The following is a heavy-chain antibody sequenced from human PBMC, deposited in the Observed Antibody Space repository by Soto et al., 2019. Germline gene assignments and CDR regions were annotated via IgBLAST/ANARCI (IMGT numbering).Heavy chain of an antibody. CDR3: AAAFCGSTMCYNFFDP. J-gene: IGHJ5*02. V-gene: IGHV3-23*01. CDR2: VDTTGGST. Sequence: GGSLRLSCAASGFTFSNYAMNWVRQAPGKGLEWVSSVDTTGGSTYYPDSVKGRFTISRDNSKNILYLQMSSLRAEDTAVYYCAAAFCGSTMCYNFFDPWGQGTLVTVSS. CDR1: GFTFSNYA. D-gene: IGHD2-2*02.